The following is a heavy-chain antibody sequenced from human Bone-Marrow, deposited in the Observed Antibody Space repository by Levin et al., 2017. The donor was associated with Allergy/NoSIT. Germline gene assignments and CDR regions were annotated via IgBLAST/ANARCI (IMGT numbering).Heavy chain of an antibody. CDR1: GFAVSNNY. J-gene: IGHJ3*01. D-gene: IGHD3-10*01. CDR3: ARDSGMMARELISGGAFDL. CDR2: FYSGAST. V-gene: IGHV3-66*01. Sequence: GGSLRLSCAASGFAVSNNYMNWVRQAPGKGLEWVAVFYSGASTYYADFVKDRFIISRDNLKNTVYLQMNSLRDEDTALYYCARDSGMMARELISGGAFDLWGQGTMVVVSS.